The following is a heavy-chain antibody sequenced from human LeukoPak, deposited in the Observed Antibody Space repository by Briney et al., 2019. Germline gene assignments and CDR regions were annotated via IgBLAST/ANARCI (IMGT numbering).Heavy chain of an antibody. V-gene: IGHV4-30-2*01. D-gene: IGHD3-3*01. Sequence: PSQTLSLTCAVSGGSISSGGYSWSWIRQPPGKGLEWIGYIYHSGSTHYNPSLKSRVTISVDTSKNQFSLKLSSVTAADTAVYYCARLQRDYDFWNQGPRDAFDIWGQGTMVTVSS. J-gene: IGHJ3*02. CDR1: GGSISSGGYS. CDR2: IYHSGST. CDR3: ARLQRDYDFWNQGPRDAFDI.